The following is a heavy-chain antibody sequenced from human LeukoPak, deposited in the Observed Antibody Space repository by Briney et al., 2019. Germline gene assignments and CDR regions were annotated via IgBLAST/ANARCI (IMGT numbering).Heavy chain of an antibody. V-gene: IGHV4-4*02. CDR3: ARTIYCSSTSCYPGDAFDI. Sequence: EPSETLSLTCAVSCGSISSSNWWSWVRQPPGKGLEWIGEIYHSGSTNYNPSLKSRVTISVDKSKNQFSLKLSSVTAADTAVYYCARTIYCSSTSCYPGDAFDIWGQGTMVTVSS. CDR2: IYHSGST. D-gene: IGHD2-2*01. J-gene: IGHJ3*02. CDR1: CGSISSSNW.